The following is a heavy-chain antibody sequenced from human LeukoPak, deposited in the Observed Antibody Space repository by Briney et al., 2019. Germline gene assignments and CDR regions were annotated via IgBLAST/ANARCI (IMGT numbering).Heavy chain of an antibody. J-gene: IGHJ4*02. Sequence: PSETLSLTCTVSGGSISSYYWSWIRQPPGKGLEWIGYIYYSGSTNYNPSLKSRVTISVDTSKNQFSLKLSSVTAADTAVYHCARARRGTIDYWGQGTLVTVSS. D-gene: IGHD3-16*01. CDR2: IYYSGST. CDR3: ARARRGTIDY. CDR1: GGSISSYY. V-gene: IGHV4-59*01.